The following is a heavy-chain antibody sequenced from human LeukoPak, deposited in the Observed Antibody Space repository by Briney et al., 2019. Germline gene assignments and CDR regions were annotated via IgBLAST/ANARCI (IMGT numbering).Heavy chain of an antibody. CDR1: GYTFTGYY. D-gene: IGHD5-18*01. J-gene: IGHJ4*02. CDR2: INPNSGGT. CDR3: ARGTGEGYSYGRYFFDY. V-gene: IGHV1-2*02. Sequence: ASVKVSCKASGYTFTGYYMHWVRQAPGQGLEWMGWINPNSGGTNYAQKFQGRVTMTRDTSISTAYMELSRLTSDDTAVYYCARGTGEGYSYGRYFFDYWGQGTLVTVSS.